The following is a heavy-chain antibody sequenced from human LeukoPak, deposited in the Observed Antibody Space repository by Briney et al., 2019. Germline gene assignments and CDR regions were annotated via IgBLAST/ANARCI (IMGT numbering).Heavy chain of an antibody. Sequence: ASVKVSCKASGYTFTGNYMHWVRQAPGQGLEWMGWINPNSGGTNYAQKFQGRVTMTRDTSISTAYMELSRLRSDDTAVYYCARVARYCGGDCYSDYWGQGTLVTVSS. J-gene: IGHJ4*02. V-gene: IGHV1-2*02. CDR1: GYTFTGNY. CDR2: INPNSGGT. CDR3: ARVARYCGGDCYSDY. D-gene: IGHD2-21*02.